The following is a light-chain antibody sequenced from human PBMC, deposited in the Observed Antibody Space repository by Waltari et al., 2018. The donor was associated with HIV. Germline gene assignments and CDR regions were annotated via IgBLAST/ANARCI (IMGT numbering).Light chain of an antibody. CDR2: WAS. Sequence: DIVMTQSPDSLVVSLGERATINCKSSQSVSDGQSLFFTSNNKNYLAWYQQKPGQPPKLLLYWASTLAPGVSDRFSGTGSGTDFTLTISGLQAEDAAVYYCQQYYTTPQTFGQGTKVEIK. CDR3: QQYYTTPQT. J-gene: IGKJ1*01. CDR1: QSVSDGQSLFFTSNNKNY. V-gene: IGKV4-1*01.